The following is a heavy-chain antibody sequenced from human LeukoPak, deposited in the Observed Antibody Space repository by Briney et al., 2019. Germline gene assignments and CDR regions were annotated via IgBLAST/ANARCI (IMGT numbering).Heavy chain of an antibody. J-gene: IGHJ4*02. CDR2: IIFDGSST. CDR1: EFSFGDYG. CDR3: AKGYVWGSYRLCGFDS. Sequence: GRSLRLSCAASEFSFGDYGMHWVRQAPGKGLEWVAGIIFDGSSTYYGDSVKGRFTISRDNSKNTLYLQMSSVRADDTAVYYCAKGYVWGSYRLCGFDSWGQGSLVTVSS. D-gene: IGHD3-16*02. V-gene: IGHV3-30*18.